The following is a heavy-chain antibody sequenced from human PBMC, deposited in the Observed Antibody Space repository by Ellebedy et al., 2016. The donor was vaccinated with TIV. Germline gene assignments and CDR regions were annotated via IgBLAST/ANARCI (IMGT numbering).Heavy chain of an antibody. J-gene: IGHJ5*02. V-gene: IGHV3-21*01. CDR2: ISITSGLL. D-gene: IGHD7-27*01. CDR1: GFSFTRYT. Sequence: PGGPLRLSCACSGFSFTRYTMNWVRQAPGKGLEWVASISITSGLLYYPDSLMGRFTVARDTATTSLLLQIHTLGAEDTALYFASRTGDGPTRFLDRWGQGTLVTVSS. CDR3: SRTGDGPTRFLDR.